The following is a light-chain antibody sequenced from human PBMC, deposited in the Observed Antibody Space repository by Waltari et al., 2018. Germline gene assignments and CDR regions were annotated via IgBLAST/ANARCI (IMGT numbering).Light chain of an antibody. CDR1: RSDVGALNS. Sequence: QSALTQPASVSASPGESITISCTATRSDVGALNSVSWYQQHPGKAPKFMIYDVSNRPSGVSHRFSGSKSGNTASLTISGLQAEDEAVYYCSSFTTSSTLLFGGGTKLTVL. CDR2: DVS. CDR3: SSFTTSSTLL. V-gene: IGLV2-14*03. J-gene: IGLJ2*01.